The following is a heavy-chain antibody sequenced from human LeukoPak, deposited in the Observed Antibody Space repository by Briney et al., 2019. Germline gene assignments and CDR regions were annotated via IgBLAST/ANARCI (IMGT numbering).Heavy chain of an antibody. D-gene: IGHD5-12*01. J-gene: IGHJ6*02. CDR1: GYTFTSYG. Sequence: ASVKVSCKASGYTFTSYGISWVRQAPGKGLEWMGGFDPEDGETIYAQKFQGRVTMTEDTSTDTAYMELSSLRSEDTAVYYCATSDLVATMGHWGQGTTVTVSS. CDR3: ATSDLVATMGH. V-gene: IGHV1-24*01. CDR2: FDPEDGET.